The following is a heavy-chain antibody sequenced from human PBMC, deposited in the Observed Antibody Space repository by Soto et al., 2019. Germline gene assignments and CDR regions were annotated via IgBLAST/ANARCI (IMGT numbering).Heavy chain of an antibody. V-gene: IGHV3-23*01. J-gene: IGHJ4*02. Sequence: GGSLRLSCAASGFTYSSYVMSWVRQAPGKGLEWVSGVSADTTARYYADSVKGRFTISKDNSKNTLFLQMDSLRAEDTAVYYCVKGGTYTARYYFDYWGQGTLVTVSS. CDR2: VSADTTAR. CDR1: GFTYSSYV. CDR3: VKGGTYTARYYFDY. D-gene: IGHD1-26*01.